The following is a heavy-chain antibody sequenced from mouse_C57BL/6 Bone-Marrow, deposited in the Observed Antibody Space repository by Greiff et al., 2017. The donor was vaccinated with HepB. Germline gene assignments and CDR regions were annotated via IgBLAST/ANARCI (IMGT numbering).Heavy chain of an antibody. Sequence: VKLMESGPGLVQPSQSLSITCTVSGFSLTSYGVHWVRQSPGKGLEWLGVIWRGGSTDYNAAFMSRLSITEDNSKSQVFFKMNSLRADDTAIYYCAKKGGLRGGFAYWGQGTLVTVSA. D-gene: IGHD2-4*01. V-gene: IGHV2-5*01. CDR2: IWRGGST. CDR3: AKKGGLRGGFAY. CDR1: GFSLTSYG. J-gene: IGHJ3*01.